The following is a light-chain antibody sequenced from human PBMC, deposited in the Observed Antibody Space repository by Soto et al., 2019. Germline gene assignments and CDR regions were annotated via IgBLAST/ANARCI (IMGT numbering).Light chain of an antibody. CDR3: QQYNNWPRST. Sequence: EIVMTPSPATLSVSPGERATLSCRASQSVSSNLAWYQQTPGQAPRLLIYGASTGATGIPARFSGSGSGTEFTLTISSLQSEDFAVYYCQQYNNWPRSTFGGGTKVDIK. J-gene: IGKJ4*01. V-gene: IGKV3-15*01. CDR2: GAS. CDR1: QSVSSN.